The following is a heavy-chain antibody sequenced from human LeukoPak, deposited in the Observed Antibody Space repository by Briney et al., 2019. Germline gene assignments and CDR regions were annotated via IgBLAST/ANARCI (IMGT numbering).Heavy chain of an antibody. CDR3: AREELGYCSSTSCYPNFQH. Sequence: ASVKVSCKASGYTFTGYYMHWVRQAPGQGLEWMGWINPNSGGTNYAQKFQGRVTMTRDTSISTAYMELSRLRSDDTAVYYCAREELGYCSSTSCYPNFQHWGQGTLVTVSS. CDR1: GYTFTGYY. D-gene: IGHD2-2*01. J-gene: IGHJ1*01. CDR2: INPNSGGT. V-gene: IGHV1-2*02.